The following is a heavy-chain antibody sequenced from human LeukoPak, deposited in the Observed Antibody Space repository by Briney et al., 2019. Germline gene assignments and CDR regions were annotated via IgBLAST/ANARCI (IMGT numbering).Heavy chain of an antibody. CDR2: INSDGSST. J-gene: IGHJ4*02. Sequence: GGSLRLSCAASGFTFSSYWMHWVRQAPGKGLVWVSRINSDGSSTRYADSVKGRFTISRDNAKNTLYLQMNSLRAEDTAVYYCARGLAYCGGDCYNSLDYWGQGTLVTVSS. V-gene: IGHV3-74*01. D-gene: IGHD2-21*02. CDR3: ARGLAYCGGDCYNSLDY. CDR1: GFTFSSYW.